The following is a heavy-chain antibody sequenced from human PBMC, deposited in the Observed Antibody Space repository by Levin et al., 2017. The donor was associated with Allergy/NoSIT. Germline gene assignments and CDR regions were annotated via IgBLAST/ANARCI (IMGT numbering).Heavy chain of an antibody. V-gene: IGHV5-10-1*01. Sequence: GESLKISCKGSGYSFTSYWISWVRQMPGKGLEWMGRIDPSDSYTNYSPSFQGHVTISADKSISTAYLQWSSLKASDTAMYYCAKFGYSSSWSRFGPDAFDIWGQGTMVTVSS. CDR3: AKFGYSSSWSRFGPDAFDI. D-gene: IGHD6-13*01. CDR1: GYSFTSYW. CDR2: IDPSDSYT. J-gene: IGHJ3*02.